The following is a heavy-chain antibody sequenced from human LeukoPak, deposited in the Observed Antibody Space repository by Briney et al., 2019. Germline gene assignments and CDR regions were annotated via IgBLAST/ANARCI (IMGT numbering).Heavy chain of an antibody. CDR3: ARMGHRGLVVVPAAMGFDY. CDR1: GFMFSSYT. J-gene: IGHJ4*02. Sequence: GGSLTLSCAASGFMFSSYTMNWVRQAPGKGLEWVSSMSSSRSYIYYADSVKGRFTISRDNAKNSLYLLMNSLRVEDTAVYYCARMGHRGLVVVPAAMGFDYWGQGTLVTVSS. CDR2: MSSSRSYI. V-gene: IGHV3-21*01. D-gene: IGHD2-2*01.